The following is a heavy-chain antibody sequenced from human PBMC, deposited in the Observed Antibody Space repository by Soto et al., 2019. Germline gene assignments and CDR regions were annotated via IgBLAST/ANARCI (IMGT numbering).Heavy chain of an antibody. V-gene: IGHV1-18*01. CDR1: GYTFTSYG. Sequence: ASVKVCCKASGYTFTSYGISWVRQAPGQGLEWMGWISAYNGNTNYAQKLQGRVTMTTDTSTSTAYMELRSLRSDDTAVYYCARFSERWNDADYWGQGTLVTVSS. D-gene: IGHD1-1*01. J-gene: IGHJ4*02. CDR3: ARFSERWNDADY. CDR2: ISAYNGNT.